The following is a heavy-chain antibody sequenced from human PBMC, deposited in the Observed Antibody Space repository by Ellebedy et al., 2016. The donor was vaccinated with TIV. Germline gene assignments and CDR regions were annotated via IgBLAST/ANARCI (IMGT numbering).Heavy chain of an antibody. D-gene: IGHD6-19*01. J-gene: IGHJ4*02. CDR1: GFSLSTSGLC. CDR2: IDWDDDK. CDR3: ARIPQYSSGWYPFDY. Sequence: SGPTLVKPTQTLTLTCTFSGFSLSTSGLCVSWIRQPPGKALEWLALIDWDDDKYYSTSLKTRLTISKDTSKNQVVLTMTNMDPVDTATYYCARIPQYSSGWYPFDYWGQGTLVTVSS. V-gene: IGHV2-70*01.